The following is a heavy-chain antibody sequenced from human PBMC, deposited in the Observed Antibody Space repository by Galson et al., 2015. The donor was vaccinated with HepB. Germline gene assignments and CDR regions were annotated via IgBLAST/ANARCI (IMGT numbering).Heavy chain of an antibody. D-gene: IGHD2-8*02. CDR3: TTDVYYSTYWSWLDP. V-gene: IGHV3-15*01. CDR1: GFPFNNAW. Sequence: SLRLSCAASGFPFNNAWMTWVRQAPGMGLEWVGRIKSKTDGETTDSAAPLKGRSTISRDDSKNRLYLQMNSLKTEDTAVYYCTTDVYYSTYWSWLDPWGQGTPVTVSS. CDR2: IKSKTDGETT. J-gene: IGHJ5*02.